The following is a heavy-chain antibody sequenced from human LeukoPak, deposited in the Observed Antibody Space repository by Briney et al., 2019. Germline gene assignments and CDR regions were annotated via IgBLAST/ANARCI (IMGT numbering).Heavy chain of an antibody. CDR2: IYYSGST. J-gene: IGHJ5*02. D-gene: IGHD6-19*01. V-gene: IGHV4-31*03. CDR3: ARAEWLGWFDP. CDR1: GGSISSGGYY. Sequence: SETLSLTCTVSGGSISSGGYYWSWIRQHPGKGLEWIGYIYYSGSTHYNPSLKSRVTISVDTSKNQFSLKLSSVTAADTAVYYCARAEWLGWFDPWGQGTLVTVSS.